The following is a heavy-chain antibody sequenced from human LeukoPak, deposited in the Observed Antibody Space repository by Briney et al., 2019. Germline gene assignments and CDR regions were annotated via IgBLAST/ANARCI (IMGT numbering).Heavy chain of an antibody. J-gene: IGHJ4*02. CDR1: GYTFTGYY. V-gene: IGHV1-2*02. Sequence: ASVKVSCKASGYTFTGYYMHWVRQAPGQGLEWMGWINPNSGGTNYAQKFQGRVTMTRDTSISTAYMEPSRLRSDDTAVYYCARDGYEWLSDGDWDYWGQGTLVTVSS. CDR3: ARDGYEWLSDGDWDY. D-gene: IGHD3-3*01. CDR2: INPNSGGT.